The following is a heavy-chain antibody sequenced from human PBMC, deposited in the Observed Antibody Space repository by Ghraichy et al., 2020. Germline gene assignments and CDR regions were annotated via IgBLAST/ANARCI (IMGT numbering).Heavy chain of an antibody. CDR2: ISSSSSYI. V-gene: IGHV3-21*01. D-gene: IGHD6-6*01. Sequence: GALRLSCAASGFTFSSYSMNWVRQAPGKGLEWVSSISSSSSYIYYADSVKGRFTISRDNAKNSLYLQMNSLRAEDTAVYYCARDRPTSSSSVDNYYYGMAVWGQGTTVTVSS. CDR3: ARDRPTSSSSVDNYYYGMAV. CDR1: GFTFSSYS. J-gene: IGHJ6*02.